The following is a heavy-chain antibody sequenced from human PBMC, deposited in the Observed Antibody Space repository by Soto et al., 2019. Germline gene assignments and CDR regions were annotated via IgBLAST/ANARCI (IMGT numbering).Heavy chain of an antibody. D-gene: IGHD3-22*01. V-gene: IGHV4-34*01. CDR1: GGSFSGYY. Sequence: PSETLSLTCAVYGGSFSGYYWSWIRQPPGKGLEWIGEINHSGSTNYNPSLKSRVTISVDTSKNQFSLKLSSVTAADTAVYYCARAYVIYYYDSSGYYYFDYWGQGTLVT. CDR2: INHSGST. J-gene: IGHJ4*02. CDR3: ARAYVIYYYDSSGYYYFDY.